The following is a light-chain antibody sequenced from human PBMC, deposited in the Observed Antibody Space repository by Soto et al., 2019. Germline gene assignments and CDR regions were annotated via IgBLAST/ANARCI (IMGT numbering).Light chain of an antibody. Sequence: EIVMTQSPATLSVSPGERATLSCRASQSVTSSYLAWYQQKPGQTPRLFIYGASSRATGIPDRFSGSGSGTDFTLTINRLEPEDFAVYYCQQYGNSPITFGQGTRLEI. CDR2: GAS. J-gene: IGKJ5*01. CDR1: QSVTSSY. V-gene: IGKV3-20*01. CDR3: QQYGNSPIT.